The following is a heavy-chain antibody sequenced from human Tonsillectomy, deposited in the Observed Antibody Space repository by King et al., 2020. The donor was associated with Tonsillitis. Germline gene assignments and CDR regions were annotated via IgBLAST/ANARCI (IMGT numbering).Heavy chain of an antibody. V-gene: IGHV3-23*04. CDR3: ANSAWIQLWFALDS. D-gene: IGHD5-18*01. CDR2: ISGSGGTT. J-gene: IGHJ4*02. Sequence: VQLVESGGGLVQPGGSLRLSCAASGFTFSSYAMSWVRQAPGKGLEWVSAISGSGGTTYYADSVKGRFTISKANSKNTLYLQMNSLRAEDTAVYYCANSAWIQLWFALDSWGQGTLVTVSS. CDR1: GFTFSSYA.